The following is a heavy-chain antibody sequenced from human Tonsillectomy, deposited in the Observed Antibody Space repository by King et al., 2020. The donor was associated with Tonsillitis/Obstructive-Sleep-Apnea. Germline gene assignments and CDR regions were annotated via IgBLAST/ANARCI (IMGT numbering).Heavy chain of an antibody. CDR1: GGTFSSYG. Sequence: VQLVESGAEVKKPGSSVKVSCKASGGTFSSYGISWVRQAPGQGLEWMGGIIPVLGIANYAQKFQGIVTITADKSTSTAYMELSSLRSEDTAVYYCARALPNYGDYVPYYYGMDVWGQGTTVTVSS. CDR2: IIPVLGIA. D-gene: IGHD4-17*01. CDR3: ARALPNYGDYVPYYYGMDV. V-gene: IGHV1-69*10. J-gene: IGHJ6*02.